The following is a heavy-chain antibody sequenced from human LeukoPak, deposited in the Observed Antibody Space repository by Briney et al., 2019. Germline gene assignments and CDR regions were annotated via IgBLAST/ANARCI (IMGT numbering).Heavy chain of an antibody. V-gene: IGHV3-23*01. CDR1: GFTFSSYG. Sequence: GGSLRLSCAASGFTFSSYGMSWVRQAPGKGLEWVSAISGSGGSTYYADSVKGRFTISRDNSKNTLYLQMNSLRAEDTAVYYCAKDPRVTVAGVMRYFQHWGQGTLVTVSS. J-gene: IGHJ1*01. CDR2: ISGSGGST. D-gene: IGHD6-19*01. CDR3: AKDPRVTVAGVMRYFQH.